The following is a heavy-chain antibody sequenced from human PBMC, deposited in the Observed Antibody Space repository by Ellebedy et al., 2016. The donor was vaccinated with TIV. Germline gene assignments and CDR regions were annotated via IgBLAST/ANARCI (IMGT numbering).Heavy chain of an antibody. CDR2: ISYDGSNK. V-gene: IGHV3-30*14. CDR1: GFTFSSYA. D-gene: IGHD4-23*01. CDR3: TRTGGKGKAFDI. Sequence: GGSLRLXXAASGFTFSSYAMHWVRQAPGKGLEWVAVISYDGSNKYYADSVKGRFTISRDNSKNTLYLQMGSLRAEDMAVYYCTRTGGKGKAFDIWGQGTMVTVSS. J-gene: IGHJ3*02.